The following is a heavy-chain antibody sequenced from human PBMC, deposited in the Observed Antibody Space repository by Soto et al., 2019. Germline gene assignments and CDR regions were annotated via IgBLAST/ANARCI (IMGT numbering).Heavy chain of an antibody. CDR1: GGSISSGGYY. CDR3: ASGDCGGDCYPYYYYGMDV. Sequence: QVQLQESGPGLVKPSQTLSLTCTVSGGSISSGGYYWSWIRQHPGKGLEWIGYIYYSGSTYYNPSFKSRVTISVDTSKNQFSLKLSSVTAADTAVYYCASGDCGGDCYPYYYYGMDVWGQGTTVTVSS. D-gene: IGHD2-21*02. CDR2: IYYSGST. V-gene: IGHV4-31*03. J-gene: IGHJ6*02.